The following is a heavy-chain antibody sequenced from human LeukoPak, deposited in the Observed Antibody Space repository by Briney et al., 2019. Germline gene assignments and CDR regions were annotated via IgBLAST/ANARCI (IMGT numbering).Heavy chain of an antibody. Sequence: SGGSLRLSCAASGFTFSGYWMSWVRQAPGKGLERVAHIKSDGSEKYYVDSVKGRFTISRDNAKNSLYLPMNSLRAEDTAVYYCARNSRYSFDIWGQGTMVTVSS. J-gene: IGHJ3*02. CDR2: IKSDGSEK. D-gene: IGHD4-11*01. V-gene: IGHV3-7*04. CDR3: ARNSRYSFDI. CDR1: GFTFSGYW.